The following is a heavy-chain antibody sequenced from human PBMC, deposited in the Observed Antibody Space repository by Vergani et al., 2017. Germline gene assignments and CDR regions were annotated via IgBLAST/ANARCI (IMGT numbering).Heavy chain of an antibody. CDR1: GFTFSACP. D-gene: IGHD3-22*01. J-gene: IGHJ4*02. CDR3: ARLSYDTTPYLQGGYDS. CDR2: ISARYPST. Sequence: EMQLVESGGGLVQPGGSLRLSCAASGFTFSACPMTWVRQAPGKGLEWGSAISARYPSTYYADSVKGRFTISRDNSKNMLYLQMYSLRAEDTAVYYCARLSYDTTPYLQGGYDSWGQGALVTVSS. V-gene: IGHV3-23*04.